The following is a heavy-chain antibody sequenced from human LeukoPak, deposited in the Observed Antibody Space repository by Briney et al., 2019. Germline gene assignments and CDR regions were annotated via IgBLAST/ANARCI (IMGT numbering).Heavy chain of an antibody. Sequence: GGSLRLSCAASGFTFSSYSMNWVRQAPGKGLEWVSSISSSSSYIYYADSVKGRFTISRDNAKNSLYLQMNSLRAEDTAVYYCARDQTHFYGDYAPYYYYGMDVWGQGTTVTVSS. CDR1: GFTFSSYS. V-gene: IGHV3-21*01. J-gene: IGHJ6*02. CDR2: ISSSSSYI. CDR3: ARDQTHFYGDYAPYYYYGMDV. D-gene: IGHD4-17*01.